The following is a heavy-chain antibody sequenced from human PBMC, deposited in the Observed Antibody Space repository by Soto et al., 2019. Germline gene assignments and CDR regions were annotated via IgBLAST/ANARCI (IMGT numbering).Heavy chain of an antibody. D-gene: IGHD3-10*01. Sequence: QVQLVESGGGVVQPGKSLRLSCAGSGFTFISYGMDWVLQVPGKGLEWVEVISYDGSNEYDAASVKARFTISRDNSKNPLYLQMSSLSADDTGVYYFATERMGSGVRGYFDYWGKGTLVTVSS. CDR1: GFTFISYG. CDR2: ISYDGSNE. CDR3: ATERMGSGVRGYFDY. J-gene: IGHJ4*02. V-gene: IGHV3-30*03.